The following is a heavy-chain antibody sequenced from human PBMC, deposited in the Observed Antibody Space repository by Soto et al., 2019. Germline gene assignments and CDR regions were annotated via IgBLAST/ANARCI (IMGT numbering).Heavy chain of an antibody. J-gene: IGHJ3*01. CDR3: AHAYGGTSWPNDVFDV. D-gene: IGHD2-2*01. CDR1: GFSLSADGVG. CDR2: IYWDDDQ. V-gene: IGHV2-5*02. Sequence: QITLKESGPTLVKPTQTLTLTCTFSGFSLSADGVGVGWIRQPPGKALEWLALIYWDDDQRYSPSLKTRLTMTKDTSKSQVVLTMTNMDPVDTATYYCAHAYGGTSWPNDVFDVWGQGTVVTVSS.